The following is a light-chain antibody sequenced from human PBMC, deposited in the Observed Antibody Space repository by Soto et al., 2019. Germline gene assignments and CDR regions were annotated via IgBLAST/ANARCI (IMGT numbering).Light chain of an antibody. Sequence: EIVMTQSPSTLSVSPLERSALSCRASQSLGSNLAWYHQKPGQAPRLLLFATSSRATGVPDRFSGDGSGTEFTLTISSLQSEDFGVYYCQKYNEWPWTFGPGTKVDIK. V-gene: IGKV3-15*01. J-gene: IGKJ1*01. CDR2: ATS. CDR3: QKYNEWPWT. CDR1: QSLGSN.